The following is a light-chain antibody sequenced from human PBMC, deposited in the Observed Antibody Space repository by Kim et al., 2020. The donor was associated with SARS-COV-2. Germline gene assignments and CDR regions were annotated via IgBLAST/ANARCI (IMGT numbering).Light chain of an antibody. Sequence: PGERATRSCRASQSVSSSCLAWYQQKPGQAPRLLLYGTSSRATGIPDRFSGSGSGTDITLTISRLEPEDFAVYYCQQYGSAPRTFGQGTKLEI. CDR1: QSVSSSC. CDR2: GTS. CDR3: QQYGSAPRT. J-gene: IGKJ2*01. V-gene: IGKV3-20*01.